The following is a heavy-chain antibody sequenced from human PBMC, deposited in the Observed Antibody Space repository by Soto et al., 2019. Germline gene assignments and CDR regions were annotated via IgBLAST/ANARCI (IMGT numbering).Heavy chain of an antibody. J-gene: IGHJ4*02. D-gene: IGHD3-10*01. Sequence: ASVKVSCKASGYTFTSYDINWVRQATGQGLEWMGWMNPNSGNTGYAQKFQGRVTMTRNTSISTAYMELSSLRSEDTAVYYCAKSTHGRITMVRGVQPPCDWGKGTLVTVSS. CDR1: GYTFTSYD. CDR3: AKSTHGRITMVRGVQPPCD. CDR2: MNPNSGNT. V-gene: IGHV1-8*01.